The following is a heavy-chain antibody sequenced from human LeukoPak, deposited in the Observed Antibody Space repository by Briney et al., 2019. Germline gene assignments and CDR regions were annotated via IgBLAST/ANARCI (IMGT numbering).Heavy chain of an antibody. CDR1: GFTFSNYA. D-gene: IGHD3-10*01. CDR2: IKSSTSDT. V-gene: IGHV3-23*05. CDR3: AKKFYYGSDEDY. Sequence: GGSLRLSCAASGFTFSNYAMIWVRQAPGKGLEWVSVIKSSTSDTYYADSVRGRFTISRDNSKNTLYLQMNSLRAEDTAVYYCAKKFYYGSDEDYWGQGTLVTVSS. J-gene: IGHJ4*02.